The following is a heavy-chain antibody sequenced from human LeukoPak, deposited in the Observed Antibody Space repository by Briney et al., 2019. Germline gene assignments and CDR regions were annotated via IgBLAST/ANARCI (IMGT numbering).Heavy chain of an antibody. J-gene: IGHJ4*02. CDR3: ARPNDYYRSGSYLYYFDY. CDR2: IYYSGST. V-gene: IGHV4-39*01. CDR1: GGSISSSSYY. Sequence: SETLSLTCTVSGGSISSSSYYWGWIRQPPGKGLEWIGSIYYSGSTYYNPSLKSRVTISVDTSKNQFSLKLSSVTAADTAVYYCARPNDYYRSGSYLYYFDYWGQGTLVTVSS. D-gene: IGHD3-10*01.